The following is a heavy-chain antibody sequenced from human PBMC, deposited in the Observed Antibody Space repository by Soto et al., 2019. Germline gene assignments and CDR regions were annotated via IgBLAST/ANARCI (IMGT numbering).Heavy chain of an antibody. J-gene: IGHJ4*02. CDR1: GFTFSNYA. CDR2: ISGSGGST. D-gene: IGHD2-15*01. V-gene: IGHV3-23*01. Sequence: GGSLRLSCEASGFTFSNYAMSWVRQASGKGLEWVSVISGSGGSTNYADSAKGRFTISRDNAKNTLYLQMNSLRAEDTAVYYCVRTSLVVAAATREDYWGQGTQVTVSS. CDR3: VRTSLVVAAATREDY.